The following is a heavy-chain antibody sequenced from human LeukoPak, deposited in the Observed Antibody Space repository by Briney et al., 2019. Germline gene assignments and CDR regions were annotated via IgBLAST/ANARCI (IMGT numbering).Heavy chain of an antibody. CDR3: TRSESSGWFGLGY. CDR2: IRSKANSYAT. D-gene: IGHD6-19*01. Sequence: GGSLRLSCAASGFTFSVSATHWVRQASGKGLEWVGRIRSKANSYATGYAASVKGRFTISRDDSKNTAYLQTNSLKTEDTAVYYCTRSESSGWFGLGYWGQGTLVTVSS. J-gene: IGHJ4*02. CDR1: GFTFSVSA. V-gene: IGHV3-73*01.